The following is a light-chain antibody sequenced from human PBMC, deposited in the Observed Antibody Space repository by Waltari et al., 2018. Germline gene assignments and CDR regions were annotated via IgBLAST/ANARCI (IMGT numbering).Light chain of an antibody. CDR1: SRAVGHYNL. J-gene: IGLJ2*01. CDR2: EGS. V-gene: IGLV2-23*03. Sequence: QSALTQPASVSGSPGQSIPISCTGPSRAVGHYNLVSWYPKHPGKAPKLMIYEGSKRPSGVSDRFSGSKPGNTASLRISGLQAEDEADYYCCSYAGSSTFEVFGGGTKLTVL. CDR3: CSYAGSSTFEV.